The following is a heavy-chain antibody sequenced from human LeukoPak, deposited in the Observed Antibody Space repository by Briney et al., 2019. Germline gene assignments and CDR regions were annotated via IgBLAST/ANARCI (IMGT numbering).Heavy chain of an antibody. D-gene: IGHD6-13*01. V-gene: IGHV5-51*01. CDR3: ARGPIAAAGTGFDDAFDI. CDR1: GYSFTSYW. J-gene: IGHJ3*02. CDR2: IYPGDSDT. Sequence: GESLKISCKGSGYSFTSYWIGWVRQMPGKGLEWMGIIYPGDSDTRSSPSFQGQVTISADKSISTAYLQWSSLKASDTAMYYCARGPIAAAGTGFDDAFDIWGQGTMVTVSS.